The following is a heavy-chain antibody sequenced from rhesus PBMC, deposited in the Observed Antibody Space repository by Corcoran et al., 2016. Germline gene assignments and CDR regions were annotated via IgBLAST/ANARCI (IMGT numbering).Heavy chain of an antibody. D-gene: IGHD3S6*01. CDR2: IYGGSGST. J-gene: IGHJ4*01. Sequence: QVQLQESGPGLVKPSETLSLTCAVSGGSISGYYLWSWIRQPPGKGLEWIGYIYGGSGSTSSNPSLKCRVLISIDTYKNQFSLKLSSVTAADTAVYYCARGYYEDDYGYYYTPYYFDYWGQGVLVTVSS. CDR1: GGSISGYY. V-gene: IGHV4-143*01. CDR3: ARGYYEDDYGYYYTPYYFDY.